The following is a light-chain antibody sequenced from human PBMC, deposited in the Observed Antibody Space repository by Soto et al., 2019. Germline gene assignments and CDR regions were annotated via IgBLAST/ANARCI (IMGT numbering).Light chain of an antibody. J-gene: IGLJ1*01. V-gene: IGLV2-23*01. CDR1: SSDVGSYNL. Sequence: QSVLGQPGSVSGSPVQSITISCTGTSSDVGSYNLVSWYQQNPGKAPKLMIYEGTKRPSGVSNRFSGSKSGNTASLTISGLQAEYEADYHCCSYAGSSTYIFGTGTQVTVL. CDR2: EGT. CDR3: CSYAGSSTYI.